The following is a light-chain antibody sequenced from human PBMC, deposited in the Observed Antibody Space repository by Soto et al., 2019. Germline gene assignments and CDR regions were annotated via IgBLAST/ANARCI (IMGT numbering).Light chain of an antibody. Sequence: EIVLTQSRATLSVSPGERATLSCRASQSVSSYLAWYQQKPGQAPRLLIYGASSRATGIPDRFSGSGSGTDFTLTISRLEPEDFAVYYCQQYGSSPPWTFGQGTKVDIK. V-gene: IGKV3-20*01. CDR2: GAS. CDR3: QQYGSSPPWT. CDR1: QSVSSY. J-gene: IGKJ1*01.